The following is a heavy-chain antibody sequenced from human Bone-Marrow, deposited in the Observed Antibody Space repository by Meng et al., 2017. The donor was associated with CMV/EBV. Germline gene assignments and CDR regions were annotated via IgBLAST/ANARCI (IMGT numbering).Heavy chain of an antibody. V-gene: IGHV6-1*01. CDR1: GYSFSSNYAS. CDR2: TYYMSKWYT. CDR3: LRDGTWGH. J-gene: IGHJ4*02. Sequence: LHCSISGYSFSSNYASWNCIRQSPSRGLYWLGRTYYMSKWYTDYSLSVKGRIAINPDTAKNQFSLQLNSVTPEDTAVYYCLRDGTWGHWGQGTLVTVSS. D-gene: IGHD3-16*01.